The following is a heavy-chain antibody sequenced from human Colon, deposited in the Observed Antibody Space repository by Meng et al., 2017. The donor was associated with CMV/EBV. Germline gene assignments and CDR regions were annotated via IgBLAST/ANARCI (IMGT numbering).Heavy chain of an antibody. V-gene: IGHV3-11*01. CDR3: ARGNTGGDFYFFGLDL. Sequence: GGSLRLSCSASGFPLSDYYIMWIRQAPGKGLEYVVYISTSGSTVYYADSVMGRLTIARDNINNVVTLNMTSLRGDDADVYYCARGNTGGDFYFFGLDLWGQGTTVTVSS. D-gene: IGHD3-10*01. CDR1: GFPLSDYY. CDR2: ISTSGSTV. J-gene: IGHJ6*02.